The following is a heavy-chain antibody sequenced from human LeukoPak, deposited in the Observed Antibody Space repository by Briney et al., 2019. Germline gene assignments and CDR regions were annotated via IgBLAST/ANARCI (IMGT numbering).Heavy chain of an antibody. V-gene: IGHV1-8*01. CDR3: ARGKTERRYYYGSGSYYTTSYGMDV. J-gene: IGHJ6*02. Sequence: ASVKVSCKASGYTFTSYDINWVRQATGQGLEWMGWMNPNSGNTGYAQKFQGRVTMTRNTSISTAYMELSSLRSEDTAVYYCARGKTERRYYYGSGSYYTTSYGMDVWGQGTTVTVSS. CDR1: GYTFTSYD. CDR2: MNPNSGNT. D-gene: IGHD3-10*01.